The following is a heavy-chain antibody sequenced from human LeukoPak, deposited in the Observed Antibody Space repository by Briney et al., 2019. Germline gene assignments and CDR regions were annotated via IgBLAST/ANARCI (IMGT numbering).Heavy chain of an antibody. D-gene: IGHD3-16*01. Sequence: GGSLRLSCAASGFTFNNYSIHWFRQAPGKGLEWVSSITSYSTYISYGDSVKGRFTISRDNSKNSLYLHMNSLKVEDTAVYYCARDPWGFDLWGQGTLVTVSS. V-gene: IGHV3-21*01. CDR1: GFTFNNYS. J-gene: IGHJ4*02. CDR3: ARDPWGFDL. CDR2: ITSYSTYI.